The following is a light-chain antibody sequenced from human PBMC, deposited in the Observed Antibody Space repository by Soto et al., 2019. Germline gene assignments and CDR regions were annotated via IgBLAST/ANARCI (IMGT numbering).Light chain of an antibody. V-gene: IGKV1-12*01. J-gene: IGKJ4*01. CDR3: QQTSSFPLT. CDR2: AAS. CDR1: QGLVNW. Sequence: DIQVTQSPSSVSASVGDRVTITCRTSQGLVNWLAWYQQKPGKAPKLLIYAASNSQSGVPSRFSGSVSGTDFTLTISSLQPEDFATYYCQQTSSFPLTFGGGTKVEIK.